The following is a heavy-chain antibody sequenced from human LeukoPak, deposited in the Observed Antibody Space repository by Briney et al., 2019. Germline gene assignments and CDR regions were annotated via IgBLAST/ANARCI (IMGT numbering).Heavy chain of an antibody. CDR2: IYYIGST. J-gene: IGHJ6*03. Sequence: SGTLSLTGTGSGGSMRSYYWSWLRQPPGKGLEWIGYIYYIGSTNYNPSLKSRVTISVDTSKNQFSLKLSSVTAADSAVYYCARGSLSTVLDYYYYMDVWGKGTTVTVSS. V-gene: IGHV4-59*01. CDR3: ARGSLSTVLDYYYYMDV. D-gene: IGHD3-10*01. CDR1: GGSMRSYY.